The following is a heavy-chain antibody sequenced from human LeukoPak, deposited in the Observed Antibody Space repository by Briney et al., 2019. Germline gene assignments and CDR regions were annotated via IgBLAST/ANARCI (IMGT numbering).Heavy chain of an antibody. D-gene: IGHD5-24*01. CDR2: IYFSGST. CDR3: ARSYNNAGYFYYGMDV. Sequence: PSETLSLTCTVSGGSINTYYWSWIRPPPGKGLEWIGYIYFSGSTDYNPSLKSRVTISLDTSENQFSLRLTSVTAADTAVYYCARSYNNAGYFYYGMDVWGQGTTVTVSS. J-gene: IGHJ6*02. CDR1: GGSINTYY. V-gene: IGHV4-59*08.